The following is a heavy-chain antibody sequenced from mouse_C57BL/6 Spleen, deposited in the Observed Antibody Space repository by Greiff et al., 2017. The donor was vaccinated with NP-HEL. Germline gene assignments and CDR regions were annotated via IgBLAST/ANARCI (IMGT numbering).Heavy chain of an antibody. CDR3: AREGYGSFYFDY. J-gene: IGHJ2*01. Sequence: EVKLLESGPGLVKPSQSLSLTCSVTGYSITSGYYWNWIRQFPGNKLEWMCYISYDGSNNYNPSLKNRISITRDTSKNQFFLKLNSVTTEDTATYYCAREGYGSFYFDYWGQGTTLTVSS. CDR2: ISYDGSN. CDR1: GYSITSGYY. V-gene: IGHV3-6*01. D-gene: IGHD1-1*01.